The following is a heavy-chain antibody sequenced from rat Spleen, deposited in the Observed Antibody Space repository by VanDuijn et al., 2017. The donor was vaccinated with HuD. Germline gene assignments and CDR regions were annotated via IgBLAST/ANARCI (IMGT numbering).Heavy chain of an antibody. Sequence: EVQLVESDGGLVQPGRSLKLSCAASGFTFSDYYMAWVRQAPTKGLEWVATIIYDGSRTYFRDSVMGRFTISRDNAKSTLYLQMDSLRSEDTSTYYCARHWNDDYFDYWGQGVMVTVSS. CDR3: ARHWNDDYFDY. CDR2: IIYDGSRT. J-gene: IGHJ2*01. V-gene: IGHV5S10*01. CDR1: GFTFSDYY.